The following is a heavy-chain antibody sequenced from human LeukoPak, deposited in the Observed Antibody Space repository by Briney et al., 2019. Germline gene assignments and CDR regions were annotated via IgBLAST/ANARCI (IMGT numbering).Heavy chain of an antibody. Sequence: ASVTVSCKASGYTFTSYDINWVRQATGQGLEWMGWMNPNSGNTGYAQKFQGRVTMTRNTSISTAYMELSSLRSEDTAVYYCARVGTYDSGSYYRDWGQGTLVTVSS. CDR3: ARVGTYDSGSYYRD. V-gene: IGHV1-8*01. D-gene: IGHD3-10*01. CDR2: MNPNSGNT. CDR1: GYTFTSYD. J-gene: IGHJ4*02.